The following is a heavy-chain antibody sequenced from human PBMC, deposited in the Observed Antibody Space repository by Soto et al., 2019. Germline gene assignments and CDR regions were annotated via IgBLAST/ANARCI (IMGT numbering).Heavy chain of an antibody. D-gene: IGHD4-17*01. V-gene: IGHV4-61*08. CDR1: GGSISSGGYY. CDR3: ARRYGGTLDY. J-gene: IGHJ4*02. Sequence: SETLSLTCTVSGGSISSGGYYWSWIRQPPGKGLEWIGYIYYSGSTNYNPSLKSRVTISVDTSKNQFSLKLSSVTAADTAVYYWARRYGGTLDYWAQGTLVTVSS. CDR2: IYYSGST.